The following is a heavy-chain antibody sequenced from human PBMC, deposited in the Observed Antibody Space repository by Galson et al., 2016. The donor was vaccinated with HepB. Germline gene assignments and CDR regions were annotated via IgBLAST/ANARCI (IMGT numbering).Heavy chain of an antibody. V-gene: IGHV3-48*02. CDR3: ARDPLGYSYALVRYFDY. CDR1: GFTFTSYS. D-gene: IGHD5-18*01. CDR2: IGSSPGTV. Sequence: SLRLSCAASGFTFTSYSMNWVRQVPGKGLEWVSYIGSSPGTVYYEDSVKGRFTISRDNAKNSLYLQMNSLRDEDTAVYYCARDPLGYSYALVRYFDYWGQGTLVTVSS. J-gene: IGHJ4*02.